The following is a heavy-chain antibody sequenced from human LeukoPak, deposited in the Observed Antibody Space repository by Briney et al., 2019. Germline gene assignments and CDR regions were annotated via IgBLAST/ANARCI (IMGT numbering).Heavy chain of an antibody. CDR3: ARSGGIAAAGTVGHY. CDR2: ISSSSSYI. V-gene: IGHV3-21*01. J-gene: IGHJ4*02. CDR1: GFTFSSYS. Sequence: PGGSLRLSCAASGFTFSSYSMNWVRQAPGKGLEWVSSISSSSSYIYYADSVKGRFTISRDNAKNSLYLQMNSLRAEDTAVYYCARSGGIAAAGTVGHYWDQGTLVTVSS. D-gene: IGHD6-13*01.